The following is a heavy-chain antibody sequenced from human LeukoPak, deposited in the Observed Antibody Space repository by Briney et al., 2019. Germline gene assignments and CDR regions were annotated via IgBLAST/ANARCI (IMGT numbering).Heavy chain of an antibody. Sequence: ASVKVSCKASGYTFTSYGITWVRQAPGQGLEWMGWISSFNGNTNYAQKLQGRVTMTTDTSTSTAYVELRSLRSDDTAVYYCARYDYYDSSGYYDYWGQGTLVTVSS. V-gene: IGHV1-18*01. CDR1: GYTFTSYG. CDR3: ARYDYYDSSGYYDY. CDR2: ISSFNGNT. D-gene: IGHD3-22*01. J-gene: IGHJ4*02.